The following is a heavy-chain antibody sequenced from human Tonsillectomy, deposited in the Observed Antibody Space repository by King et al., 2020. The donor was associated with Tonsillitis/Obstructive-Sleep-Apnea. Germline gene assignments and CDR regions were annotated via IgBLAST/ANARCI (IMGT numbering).Heavy chain of an antibody. J-gene: IGHJ3*02. D-gene: IGHD6-13*01. V-gene: IGHV3-15*01. Sequence: AAPVKGRFTISRDDSKNTLYLQMNSLKTEDTAVYYCTTEFSSSWYLFWADAFDIWGQGTMVTVSS. CDR3: TTEFSSSWYLFWADAFDI.